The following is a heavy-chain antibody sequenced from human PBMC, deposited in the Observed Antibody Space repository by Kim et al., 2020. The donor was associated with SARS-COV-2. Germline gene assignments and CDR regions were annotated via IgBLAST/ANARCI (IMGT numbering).Heavy chain of an antibody. CDR3: AIPGSYYYDSSGHGFFV. D-gene: IGHD3-22*01. V-gene: IGHV3-21*01. Sequence: GGSLRLSCAASGFTFSSYSMNWVRQAPGKGLEWVSSISSSSSYIYYADSVKGRFTISRDNAKNSLYLQMNSLRAEDTAVYYCAIPGSYYYDSSGHGFFVWGQGTMVTVSS. CDR2: ISSSSSYI. J-gene: IGHJ3*01. CDR1: GFTFSSYS.